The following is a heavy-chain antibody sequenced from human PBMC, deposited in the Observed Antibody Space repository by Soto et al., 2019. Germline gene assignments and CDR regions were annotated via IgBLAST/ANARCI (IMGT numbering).Heavy chain of an antibody. CDR1: GFTFSSFA. J-gene: IGHJ5*02. D-gene: IGHD3-3*01. CDR3: ARDGLPDDFRSGGYWFDP. CDR2: ISHDGRIE. V-gene: IGHV3-30-3*01. Sequence: QVHLVESGGGVVQPGRSLSLSCAASGFTFSSFALHWVRQAPGEGLEWVALISHDGRIENYADSVKGRFIISRDNSKNTVYMQMDSLRLEDTGVYYCARDGLPDDFRSGGYWFDPWGQGTQVTVSS.